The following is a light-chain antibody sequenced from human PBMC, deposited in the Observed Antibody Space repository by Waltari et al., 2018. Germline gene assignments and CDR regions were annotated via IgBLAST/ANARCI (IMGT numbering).Light chain of an antibody. CDR1: NIGSKS. J-gene: IGLJ2*01. V-gene: IGLV3-21*04. Sequence: SYVVTQSPSVSVDPGETARITCGGDNIGSKSVHWYQQRPGQAPVLVISYDSDRPPGIPERFSGSNSGNTATLTISWVEADDEADYYCLVWHSTTDHHGVFGGGTKLTVL. CDR2: YDS. CDR3: LVWHSTTDHHGV.